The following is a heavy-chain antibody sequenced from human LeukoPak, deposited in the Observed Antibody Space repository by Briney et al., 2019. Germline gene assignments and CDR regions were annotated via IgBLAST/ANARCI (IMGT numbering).Heavy chain of an antibody. CDR1: GGSFSGYY. Sequence: PSETLSLTCAVYGGSFSGYYWSWIRQPPGKGLERIGEINHSGSTNYNPSLKSRVTISVDTSKNQFSLKLSSVTAADTAVYYCARGRQNYYDSSGYYFHWGQGTLVTVSS. V-gene: IGHV4-34*01. D-gene: IGHD3-22*01. CDR3: ARGRQNYYDSSGYYFH. J-gene: IGHJ4*02. CDR2: INHSGST.